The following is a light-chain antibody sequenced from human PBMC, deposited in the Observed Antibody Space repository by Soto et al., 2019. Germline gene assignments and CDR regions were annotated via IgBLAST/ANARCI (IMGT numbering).Light chain of an antibody. Sequence: QSALTQPASVSGSPGQSITISCTGTTKDVGGYDFVSWYQQSPGKAPKLIIHGVNNRPSGVYNRFSGSKSGNTASLIISGLQAEDEAEYYCSSYTSVSTLAFGGGTKLTVL. J-gene: IGLJ2*01. CDR3: SSYTSVSTLA. V-gene: IGLV2-14*01. CDR1: TKDVGGYDF. CDR2: GVN.